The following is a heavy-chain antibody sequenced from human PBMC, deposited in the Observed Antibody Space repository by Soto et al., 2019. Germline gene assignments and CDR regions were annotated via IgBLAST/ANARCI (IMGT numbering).Heavy chain of an antibody. J-gene: IGHJ2*01. V-gene: IGHV3-9*01. Sequence: GGSLRLSCAASGFTFDDYAMHWVRQAPGKGLEWVSGISWNSGSIGYADSVKGRFTISRDNAKNSLYLQMNSLRAEDTALYYCAKDARLGSNSVYNWYFDLWGRGTLVTVSS. CDR1: GFTFDDYA. D-gene: IGHD4-4*01. CDR2: ISWNSGSI. CDR3: AKDARLGSNSVYNWYFDL.